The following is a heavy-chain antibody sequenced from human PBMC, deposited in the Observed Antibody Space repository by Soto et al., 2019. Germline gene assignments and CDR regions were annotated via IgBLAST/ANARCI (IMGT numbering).Heavy chain of an antibody. V-gene: IGHV2-70*11. CDR2: IDWDDDK. J-gene: IGHJ6*03. D-gene: IGHD6-6*01. CDR3: ARIREEYSSPQISYYYDMDV. Sequence: SLPTRVQHTQIHRQSGAFSGRRLSTSRMCVSWIRQPPGKALEWLARIDWDDDKYYSTSLKTRLTISKDTSKNQVVLTMTNMDPVDTATYYCARIREEYSSPQISYYYDMDVWGKGTTVTVSS. CDR1: GRRLSTSRMC.